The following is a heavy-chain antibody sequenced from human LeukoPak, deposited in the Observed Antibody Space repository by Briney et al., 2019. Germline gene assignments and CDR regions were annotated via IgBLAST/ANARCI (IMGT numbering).Heavy chain of an antibody. CDR1: GYTFTGYY. V-gene: IGHV1-2*02. CDR3: ARASSSSNYYFDY. Sequence: ASVKVSCKASGYTFTGYYMHWVRQAPGQGLEWMGWINPNSGGTNYAQKFQGRVTMTRDTSISTAYMELSRLRSDDTAVYCCARASSSSNYYFDYWGQGTLVTVSS. J-gene: IGHJ4*02. D-gene: IGHD6-6*01. CDR2: INPNSGGT.